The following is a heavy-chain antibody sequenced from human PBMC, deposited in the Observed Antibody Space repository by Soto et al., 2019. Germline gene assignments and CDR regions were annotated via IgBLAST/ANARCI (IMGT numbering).Heavy chain of an antibody. J-gene: IGHJ4*02. D-gene: IGHD6-19*01. V-gene: IGHV3-30*02. CDR1: GIIFTGYG. CDR2: IRVGGGSI. Sequence: GGSLRLSCAVPGIIFTGYGMHWVRQAPGKGLEWVSVIRVGGGSIHYADSVKGRFTISGDNSKNTLYLQMNSLRAEDTAVYYCAKGVAVAGMKYYFDYWGQGTLVTVSS. CDR3: AKGVAVAGMKYYFDY.